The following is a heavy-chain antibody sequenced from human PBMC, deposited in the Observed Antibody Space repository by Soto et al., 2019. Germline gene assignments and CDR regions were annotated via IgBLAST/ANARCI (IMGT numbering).Heavy chain of an antibody. CDR3: ARDVDTAMVLDPNYYYYMDV. V-gene: IGHV1-18*01. D-gene: IGHD5-18*01. J-gene: IGHJ6*03. CDR1: GYTFTSYG. CDR2: ISAYNGNT. Sequence: ASVKVSCKASGYTFTSYGISWVRQAPGQGLEWMGWISAYNGNTNYAQKLRGRVTMTTDTSTSTAYMELRSLRSDDTAVYYCARDVDTAMVLDPNYYYYMDVWGKGTTVTVSS.